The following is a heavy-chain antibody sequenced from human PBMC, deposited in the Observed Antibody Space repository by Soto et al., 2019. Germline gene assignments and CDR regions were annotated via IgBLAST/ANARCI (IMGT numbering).Heavy chain of an antibody. CDR1: GFSLSTSGVG. V-gene: IGHV2-5*02. CDR2: IYWDDDK. CDR3: ARLTYYYDSSGYNFDY. D-gene: IGHD3-22*01. J-gene: IGHJ4*02. Sequence: QITLKESGPTLVKPTQTLTLTCTFSGFSLSTSGVGVGWIRQPPGKALEWLALIYWDDDKRYSPSLKSRLTITKDTSKNQVVRTMTNMDPVDTATYYCARLTYYYDSSGYNFDYWGQGTLVTVSS.